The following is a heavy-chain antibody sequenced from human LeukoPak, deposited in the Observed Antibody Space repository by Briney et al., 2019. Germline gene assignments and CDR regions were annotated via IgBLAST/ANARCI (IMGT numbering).Heavy chain of an antibody. V-gene: IGHV3-23*01. J-gene: IGHJ6*02. D-gene: IGHD2-2*01. CDR2: ISGSGGST. CDR1: GFTFSSYA. Sequence: GGSLRLSCAASGFTFSSYAMSWVRQAPGKGLEWVSAISGSGGSTYYADSVKGRFTISRDNSKNTLYLQMNSLRAEDTAVYYCAKDLVYCSSTSCHYYYYGMGVWGQGTTVTVS. CDR3: AKDLVYCSSTSCHYYYYGMGV.